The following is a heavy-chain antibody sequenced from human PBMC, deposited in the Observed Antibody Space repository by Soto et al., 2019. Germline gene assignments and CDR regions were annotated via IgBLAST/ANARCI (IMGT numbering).Heavy chain of an antibody. CDR3: ARGEDYDILTGLY. CDR2: IYYSGST. D-gene: IGHD3-9*01. V-gene: IGHV4-31*03. J-gene: IGHJ4*02. CDR1: GGSISSNDYY. Sequence: SETLSLTCTVSGGSISSNDYYWGWIRQPPGKGLEWIGYIYYSGSTYYNPSLKSRVTISVDTSKNQFSLKLSSVTAADTAVYYCARGEDYDILTGLYWGQGTLVTVSS.